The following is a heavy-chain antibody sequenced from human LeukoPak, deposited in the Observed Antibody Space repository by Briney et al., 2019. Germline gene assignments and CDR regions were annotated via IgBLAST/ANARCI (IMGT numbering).Heavy chain of an antibody. CDR3: ARWNNGDYFDY. Sequence: PSETLSLTCSVAGGSISSSNVYYWGWIRQPPGLGRVWIGNIYYSGSTYYNPSLKSRVTISVDTYKNQFSLKVSSVTAADTAVYYCARWNNGDYFDYWGQGTLVTVSS. CDR2: IYYSGST. CDR1: GGSISSSNVYY. V-gene: IGHV4-39*01. J-gene: IGHJ4*02. D-gene: IGHD1/OR15-1a*01.